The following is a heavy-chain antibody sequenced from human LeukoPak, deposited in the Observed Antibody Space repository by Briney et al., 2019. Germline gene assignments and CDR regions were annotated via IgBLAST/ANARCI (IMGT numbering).Heavy chain of an antibody. CDR2: IYYSGST. V-gene: IGHV4-59*08. J-gene: IGHJ5*02. Sequence: NSSETLSLTCTVSGGSISSYYWSWIRQPPGKGLEWIGYIYYSGSTNYNPSLKSRVTISVDTSKNQFSLKLSSVTAADTAIYYCARVGDYGDYVNWFDPWGPGTLVTVSS. CDR1: GGSISSYY. CDR3: ARVGDYGDYVNWFDP. D-gene: IGHD4-17*01.